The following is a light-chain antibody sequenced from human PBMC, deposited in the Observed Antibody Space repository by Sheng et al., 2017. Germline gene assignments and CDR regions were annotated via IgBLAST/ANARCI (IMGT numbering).Light chain of an antibody. V-gene: IGLV1-47*01. CDR2: RYN. J-gene: IGLJ2*01. CDR1: SSNIGRNY. CDR3: SAWDDSLSDVL. Sequence: QPVLTQPPSASGTPGQRVTISCSGSSSNIGRNYVYWYQQLPGMAPRLLIYRYNQRPSGVPDRFSASKSDNSASLYISGLRSEDEADYYCSAWDDSLSDVLFGGGTKLTVL.